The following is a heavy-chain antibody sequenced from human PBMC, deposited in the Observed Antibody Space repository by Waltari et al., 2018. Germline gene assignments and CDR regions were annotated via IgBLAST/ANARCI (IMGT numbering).Heavy chain of an antibody. CDR1: GFSLRTSGMR. J-gene: IGHJ4*02. CDR2: IDWDDDK. V-gene: IGHV2-70*04. CDR3: ARISGGDYFDY. D-gene: IGHD6-25*01. Sequence: QVTLKESGPALVKPTQPLTLTCPFSGFSLRTSGMRVSWIRQPPGKALEWLARIDWDDDKFYSTSLKTRLTISKDTSKNQVVLTMTNMDPVDTATYYCARISGGDYFDYWGQGTLVTVSS.